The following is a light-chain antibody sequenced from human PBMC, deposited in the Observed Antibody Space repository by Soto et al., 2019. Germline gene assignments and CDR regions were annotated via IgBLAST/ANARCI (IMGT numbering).Light chain of an antibody. Sequence: QSALTQPASVSGSPGQSITISYTGTSSDVGGYNYVSWYQHHPGKAPKLMIYQVTNRPSGVSNRFSGGKSGNTASLTISGLQAEDEADYYCSSYTSSSTDVVFGGGTKLTVL. CDR3: SSYTSSSTDVV. CDR2: QVT. J-gene: IGLJ2*01. CDR1: SSDVGGYNY. V-gene: IGLV2-14*01.